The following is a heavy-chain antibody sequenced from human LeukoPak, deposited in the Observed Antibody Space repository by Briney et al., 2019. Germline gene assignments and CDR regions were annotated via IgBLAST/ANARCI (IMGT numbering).Heavy chain of an antibody. D-gene: IGHD5-12*01. Sequence: EGSLRLSCAASGFTFSSYAMHWVRQAPGKGLEWVAVISYDGSNKYYADSVKGRFTISRDNSKNTLYLQMNSLRAEDTAVYYCARPVRSGYDWESFDYWGQGTLVTVSS. CDR1: GFTFSSYA. J-gene: IGHJ4*02. V-gene: IGHV3-30*04. CDR3: ARPVRSGYDWESFDY. CDR2: ISYDGSNK.